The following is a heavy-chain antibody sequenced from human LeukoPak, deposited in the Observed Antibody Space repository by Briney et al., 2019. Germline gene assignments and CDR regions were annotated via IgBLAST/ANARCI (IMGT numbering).Heavy chain of an antibody. CDR3: ARISRYCGGDCYFDY. CDR1: GFTVGSNY. CDR2: IYSGGST. D-gene: IGHD2-21*02. Sequence: GGSLRLSCAASGFTVGSNYMSWVRQAPGKGLEWVSVIYSGGSTYYADSVKGRFTISRHNSKNTLYLQMNSLRAEDTAVYYCARISRYCGGDCYFDYWGQGTLVTVSS. J-gene: IGHJ4*02. V-gene: IGHV3-53*04.